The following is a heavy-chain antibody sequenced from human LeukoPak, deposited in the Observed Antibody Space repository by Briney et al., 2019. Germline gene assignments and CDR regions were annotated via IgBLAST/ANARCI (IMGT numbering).Heavy chain of an antibody. V-gene: IGHV3-21*01. CDR1: GFTFSSYS. CDR2: ISSSSSYR. CDR3: ARGRWFENYYFDY. Sequence: GGSLRLSCAASGFTFSSYSMNWVRQAPGKGLEWVSAISSSSSYRYYADSVKGRFTISRDNAKNSLYLQMNSLRAEDTAVYYCARGRWFENYYFDYWGQGTLVTVSS. D-gene: IGHD3-10*01. J-gene: IGHJ4*02.